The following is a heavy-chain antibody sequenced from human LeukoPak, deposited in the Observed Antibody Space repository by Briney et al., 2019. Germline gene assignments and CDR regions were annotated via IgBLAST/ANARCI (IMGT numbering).Heavy chain of an antibody. Sequence: GESLKISCKGSGYSFTSFWIAWVRQMPGKGLEWMGIIYPGDSDTRYSPSLQGQVTISADKSISTAYLQWSSLKASDTAMYYCARRGRYCSSTSCYQLDYWGQGTLVTVSS. V-gene: IGHV5-51*01. D-gene: IGHD2-2*01. CDR2: IYPGDSDT. CDR1: GYSFTSFW. J-gene: IGHJ4*02. CDR3: ARRGRYCSSTSCYQLDY.